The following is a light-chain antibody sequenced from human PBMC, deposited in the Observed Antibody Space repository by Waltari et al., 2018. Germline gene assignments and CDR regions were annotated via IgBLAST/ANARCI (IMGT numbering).Light chain of an antibody. Sequence: EIALTQPPGTLSLSPGERATLSCRASQSVSRALAWYQQKPGQAPRLLIYGASNRATGIPDRFSGSGSGTDFSLIISRLEPEDFAVYYCQHYVSLPVTFGQGTKVEIK. CDR3: QHYVSLPVT. CDR1: QSVSRA. J-gene: IGKJ1*01. V-gene: IGKV3-20*01. CDR2: GAS.